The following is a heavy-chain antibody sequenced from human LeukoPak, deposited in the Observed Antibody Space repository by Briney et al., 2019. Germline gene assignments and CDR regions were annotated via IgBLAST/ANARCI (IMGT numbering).Heavy chain of an antibody. Sequence: PGGSLRLSCAASGFIFRNYWMHWVRQAPGKGLVWVARINPNGITTTYTDSVKGRFTISRDNAKNTLYLQMNSLRVEGTAVYYCARDFAGDRDYWGQGTLVTVSS. V-gene: IGHV3-74*01. CDR3: ARDFAGDRDY. CDR2: INPNGITT. D-gene: IGHD4-17*01. CDR1: GFIFRNYW. J-gene: IGHJ4*02.